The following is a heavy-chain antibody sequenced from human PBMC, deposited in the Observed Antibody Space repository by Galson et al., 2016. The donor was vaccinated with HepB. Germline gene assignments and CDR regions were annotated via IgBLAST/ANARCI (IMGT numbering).Heavy chain of an antibody. CDR1: GGSISGYY. Sequence: ETLSLTCTVSGGSISGYYWSWFRQSPGKGLEWIAYVYHGGSTKYNPSLKSRMTISADTSKKDFSLKLSSVTAAATAVYYCARQRDSYGAFDNWGPGTLVTVSS. CDR3: ARQRDSYGAFDN. J-gene: IGHJ4*02. CDR2: VYHGGST. D-gene: IGHD5-18*01. V-gene: IGHV4-59*08.